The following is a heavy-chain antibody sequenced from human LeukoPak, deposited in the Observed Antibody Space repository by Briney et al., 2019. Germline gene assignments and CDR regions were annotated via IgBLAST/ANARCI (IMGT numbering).Heavy chain of an antibody. J-gene: IGHJ6*03. Sequence: SETLSLTCSVSGGSFSNHFWSWVRQPAGKGLEWIGRIYPSGNTNYNPSLKSRVTLSVDTSKTQFYLSLSSVTAADTAVYYCAREDSGSYYNFYYFYMDVWGKGTTVTIFS. CDR3: AREDSGSYYNFYYFYMDV. D-gene: IGHD3-10*01. CDR2: IYPSGNT. V-gene: IGHV4-4*07. CDR1: GGSFSNHF.